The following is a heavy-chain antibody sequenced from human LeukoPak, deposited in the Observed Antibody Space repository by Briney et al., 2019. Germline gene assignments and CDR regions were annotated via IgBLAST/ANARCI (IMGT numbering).Heavy chain of an antibody. Sequence: GGSLRLSCAVSGFTFSNYGMHWVRQALGKGLEWVAFIRYDGSNKFYPDSVKGRFTISRDNSKNTLYLQMNSLRAEDTAVYYCAKDSRARQFGEFLSRAPQYNWFDPWGQGTLVTVSS. CDR2: IRYDGSNK. J-gene: IGHJ5*02. CDR1: GFTFSNYG. CDR3: AKDSRARQFGEFLSRAPQYNWFDP. V-gene: IGHV3-30*02. D-gene: IGHD3-10*01.